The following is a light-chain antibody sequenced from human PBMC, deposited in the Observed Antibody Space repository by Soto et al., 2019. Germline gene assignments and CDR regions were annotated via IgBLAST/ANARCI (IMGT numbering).Light chain of an antibody. CDR3: SSYAGSNNLG. V-gene: IGLV2-8*01. CDR1: SSDVGGYNY. Sequence: QSALTQPPSASGSPGQSVTISCTGTSSDVGGYNYVSWYQQHPGKAPKLMIYEVSKRPSGVHDRCSGSKSGNTASLTVSGLQAEDEADYYCSSYAGSNNLGFGGGTKLTVL. CDR2: EVS. J-gene: IGLJ2*01.